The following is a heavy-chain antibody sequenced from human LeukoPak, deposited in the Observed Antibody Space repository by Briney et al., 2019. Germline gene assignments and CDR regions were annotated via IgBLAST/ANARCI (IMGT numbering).Heavy chain of an antibody. CDR2: ISGSSSYV. J-gene: IGHJ4*02. V-gene: IGHV3-21*01. CDR1: GFTFSNYR. D-gene: IGHD5-24*01. Sequence: GGSLRLSCAASGFTFSNYRMHWVSQAPGKGLEWVSAISGSSSYVYYADSVKGRYTISRDNAKNSLYLQMNSLRAEDTAVYYCARWAGDGYNHCYFDYWGQGTLVTVSS. CDR3: ARWAGDGYNHCYFDY.